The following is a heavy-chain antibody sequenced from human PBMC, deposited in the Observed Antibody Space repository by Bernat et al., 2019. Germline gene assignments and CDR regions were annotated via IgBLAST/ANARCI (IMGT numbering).Heavy chain of an antibody. CDR1: GYTFTSYD. CDR2: MNPDSGTA. V-gene: IGHV1-8*01. CDR3: ARAYGLRWFDP. J-gene: IGHJ5*02. D-gene: IGHD4-17*01. Sequence: QVQLVRSGAEVKKPGASVKVSCKASGYTFTSYDINWVRQATGQGLEWMGWMNPDSGTAAYAQKFQGRVTMTRNTSIRTAYMELSSLRSEDTAVYYCARAYGLRWFDPWGQGTLVTVSS.